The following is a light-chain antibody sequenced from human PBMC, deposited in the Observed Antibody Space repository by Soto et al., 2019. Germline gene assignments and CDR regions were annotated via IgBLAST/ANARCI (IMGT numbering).Light chain of an antibody. J-gene: IGLJ3*02. Sequence: QSVRTQPPSESGTPGQRVTISCSGSSSNIGSNTVNWYQQLPGTAPKLLIYSNNQRPSGVPDRFSGSKSGTSASLAISGLQSEDEAHYYCAAWDDSLNGWVFGGGTKLTFL. CDR3: AAWDDSLNGWV. CDR2: SNN. CDR1: SSNIGSNT. V-gene: IGLV1-44*01.